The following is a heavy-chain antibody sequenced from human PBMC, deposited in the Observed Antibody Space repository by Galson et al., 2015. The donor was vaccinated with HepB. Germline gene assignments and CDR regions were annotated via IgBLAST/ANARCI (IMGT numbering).Heavy chain of an antibody. CDR2: IKQDGSEK. V-gene: IGHV3-7*01. CDR3: ARWNYDFWTGYYTGQCDY. Sequence: SLRLSCAASGFTFRSFWMSWVRQAPGKGLEWVANIKQDGSEKYYVDSVKGRFTVSRDNAKNSLYLHMSSLRVADTAIYYCARWNYDFWTGYYTGQCDYWGQGTLVTVSS. J-gene: IGHJ4*02. D-gene: IGHD3-3*01. CDR1: GFTFRSFW.